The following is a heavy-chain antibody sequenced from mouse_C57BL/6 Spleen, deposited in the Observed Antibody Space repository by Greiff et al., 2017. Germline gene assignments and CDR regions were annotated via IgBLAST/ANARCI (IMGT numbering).Heavy chain of an antibody. CDR3: ARDRISYGNYFDD. V-gene: IGHV5-4*01. CDR1: GFTFSSYA. D-gene: IGHD2-10*02. J-gene: IGHJ2*01. Sequence: EVQLVESGGGLVKPGGSLKLSCAASGFTFSSYAMSWVRQTPEKRLEWVATISDGGSYTYYPDNVKGRFTISRDNAKNNLYLQMIHLKSEETATDNCARDRISYGNYFDDWGQGTTLTVSS. CDR2: ISDGGSYT.